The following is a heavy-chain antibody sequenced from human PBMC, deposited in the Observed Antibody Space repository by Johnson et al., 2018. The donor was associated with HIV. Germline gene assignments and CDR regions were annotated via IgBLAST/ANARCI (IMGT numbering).Heavy chain of an antibody. J-gene: IGHJ3*02. Sequence: VQLVESGGGVVQPGGSLRLSCTGSGFTFSIYGIHWVRQAPDKGLEWVAVISYDGSNKYYADSVKGRFTISRDNSKNTLHLQMNSLRAEDTAVYYCAREGGDGYSPSAFDIWGQGTMVTVSS. D-gene: IGHD5-24*01. CDR3: AREGGDGYSPSAFDI. CDR1: GFTFSIYG. CDR2: ISYDGSNK. V-gene: IGHV3-30*03.